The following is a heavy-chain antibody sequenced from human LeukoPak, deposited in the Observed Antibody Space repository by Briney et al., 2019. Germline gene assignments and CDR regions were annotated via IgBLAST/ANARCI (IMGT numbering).Heavy chain of an antibody. Sequence: PGGSLRLSCAASGFTFSSYWMHWVRQAPGKGLVWVSRINTDGSSTSYADSVKGRFTISRDNAKNTLYLQMNSLRAEDTAVYYCARGLYGSGSPPEDGFDYWGQGTLVTVSS. CDR3: ARGLYGSGSPPEDGFDY. J-gene: IGHJ4*02. V-gene: IGHV3-74*01. D-gene: IGHD3-10*01. CDR1: GFTFSSYW. CDR2: INTDGSST.